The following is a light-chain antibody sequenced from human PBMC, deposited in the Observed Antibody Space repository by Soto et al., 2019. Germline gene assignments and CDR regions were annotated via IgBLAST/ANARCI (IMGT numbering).Light chain of an antibody. CDR2: AAS. Sequence: DIQMTQSPSTLSASVGDRVTITCRASQSISTWLAWYQQKPGKAPRLLIYAASRLESGVPSRFSGSGSGTEFTLTITSLQPDDFATYYCQHYNNYPYTFGQGTKLEIK. CDR3: QHYNNYPYT. J-gene: IGKJ2*01. V-gene: IGKV1-5*01. CDR1: QSISTW.